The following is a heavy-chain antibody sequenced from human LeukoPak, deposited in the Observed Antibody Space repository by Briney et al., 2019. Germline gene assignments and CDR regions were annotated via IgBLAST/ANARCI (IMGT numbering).Heavy chain of an antibody. CDR2: ISGSGGST. V-gene: IGHV3-23*01. Sequence: GGSLRLSCAASGFTFSSYAMGRVRQAPGKGLEWVSAISGSGGSTYYADSVKGRFTISRDNSKNTLYLQMNSLRAEDTAVYYCAKVTRRTAVVLYYFDYWGQGTLVTVSS. CDR1: GFTFSSYA. D-gene: IGHD6-19*01. J-gene: IGHJ4*02. CDR3: AKVTRRTAVVLYYFDY.